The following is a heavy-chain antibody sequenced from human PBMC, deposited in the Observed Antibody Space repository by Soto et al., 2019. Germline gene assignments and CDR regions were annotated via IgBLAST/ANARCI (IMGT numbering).Heavy chain of an antibody. D-gene: IGHD6-13*01. CDR1: GFTFSSYG. V-gene: IGHV3-30*18. CDR2: ISYDGSNK. J-gene: IGHJ6*02. CDR3: AKSRGIGYYYGMDV. Sequence: QVQLVESGGGVVQPGRSLRLSCAASGFTFSSYGMHWVRQAPGKGLEWVAVISYDGSNKYYADSVKGRFTISRDNSKNTLYLQMNSLRAEDTAVYYCAKSRGIGYYYGMDVWGQGTTVTVSS.